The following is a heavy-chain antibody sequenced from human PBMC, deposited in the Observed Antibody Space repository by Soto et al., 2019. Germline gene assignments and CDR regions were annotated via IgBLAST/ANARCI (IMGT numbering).Heavy chain of an antibody. CDR3: ARLPGGIEPRQDY. CDR2: ISGSGEDT. J-gene: IGHJ4*02. Sequence: PGGSLRFSCVASGFNFSCNAMSLVRQSPGKGLQWVSTISGSGEDTYYADSVKGRFTVSSDRSKNTLYLQMDSLRAEDTAVYYCARLPGGIEPRQDYWGQGTMVTVSS. V-gene: IGHV3-23*01. D-gene: IGHD3-16*01. CDR1: GFNFSCNA.